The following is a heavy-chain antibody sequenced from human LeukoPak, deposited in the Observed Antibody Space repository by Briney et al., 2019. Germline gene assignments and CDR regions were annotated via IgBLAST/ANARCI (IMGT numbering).Heavy chain of an antibody. D-gene: IGHD6-13*01. Sequence: GGSLRLSCAASGFTFSDYYMSWIRQAPGKGLEWVSDISSTSIYTNYADSVKGRFTISRDNAKNSLYLQMNSLRAEDPACYYGARGEGYSSSGYSDYWGQGTLLTVSS. CDR1: GFTFSDYY. V-gene: IGHV3-11*05. J-gene: IGHJ4*02. CDR2: ISSTSIYT. CDR3: ARGEGYSSSGYSDY.